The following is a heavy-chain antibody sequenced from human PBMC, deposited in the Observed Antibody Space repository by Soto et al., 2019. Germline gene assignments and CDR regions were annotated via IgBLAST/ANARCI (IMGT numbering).Heavy chain of an antibody. D-gene: IGHD5-12*01. CDR2: ISWNSGDI. V-gene: IGHV3-9*01. Sequence: EVQLVESGGGLVQPGRSLRLSCAASGFTFDDYAMHWVRQAPGKGLEWVSGISWNSGDIGYVDSVKGRFTISRDNAKNSLYLQMNSLRAEDTALYYCAKLDDYIFDYWGQGTLVTVSS. CDR1: GFTFDDYA. J-gene: IGHJ4*02. CDR3: AKLDDYIFDY.